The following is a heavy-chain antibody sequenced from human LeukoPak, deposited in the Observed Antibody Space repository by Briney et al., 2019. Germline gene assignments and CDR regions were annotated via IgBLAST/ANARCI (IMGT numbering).Heavy chain of an antibody. CDR3: ARLTKGRYFDYIFDY. CDR2: TYYTGTT. CDR1: GGSVSSSLNY. J-gene: IGHJ4*02. V-gene: IGHV4-39*01. Sequence: PSESLSLTRTVSGGSVSSSLNYWGWIRQPPGNGLEGLGNTYYTGTTYSNLTVKSRLTMSVDTSKNQFSLKLSYVTAADTAVYYCARLTKGRYFDYIFDYWGQGTLLTVS. D-gene: IGHD3-9*01.